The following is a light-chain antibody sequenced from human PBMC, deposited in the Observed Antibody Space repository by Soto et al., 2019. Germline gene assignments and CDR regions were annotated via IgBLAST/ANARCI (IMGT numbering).Light chain of an antibody. J-gene: IGKJ1*01. V-gene: IGKV3-20*01. CDR3: QQYVSSPRT. CDR1: QTVNTNY. CDR2: GTS. Sequence: EIVLTQSPGTLSLSPGEEATLSCRASQTVNTNYLAWYQQKAGQAPRLLIYGTSSRATGIPDRFSGSGSGTAFTLTISRLEPEDFAVYYCQQYVSSPRTFGQGTQVEIK.